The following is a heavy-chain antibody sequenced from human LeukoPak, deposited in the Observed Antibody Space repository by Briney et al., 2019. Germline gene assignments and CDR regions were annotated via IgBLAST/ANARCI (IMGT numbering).Heavy chain of an antibody. V-gene: IGHV1-18*01. D-gene: IGHD5-18*01. J-gene: IGHJ6*02. CDR1: GYTFTSYG. Sequence: GASVKVSCKASGYTFTSYGISWVRQAPGQGLEWMGWISAYNGNTNYAQKLQGRVTMTTDTPTSTAYMELRSLRSDDTAVYYCARDLRRPGPMVMYYYYGMDVWGQGTTVTVSS. CDR2: ISAYNGNT. CDR3: ARDLRRPGPMVMYYYYGMDV.